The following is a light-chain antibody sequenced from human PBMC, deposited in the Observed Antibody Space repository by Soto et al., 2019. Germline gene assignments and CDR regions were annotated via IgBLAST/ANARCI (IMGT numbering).Light chain of an antibody. J-gene: IGKJ1*01. V-gene: IGKV1-39*01. Sequence: DIEVTQSPSSLAASLGDRVTITCRASQTIGTYVNWYRQKSGAAPELLIYDASTLQSGVPSRFRGGASGTDFTLTISSLQLDDFATYYCQQRYNTPLTFGQGTKVDIK. CDR3: QQRYNTPLT. CDR1: QTIGTY. CDR2: DAS.